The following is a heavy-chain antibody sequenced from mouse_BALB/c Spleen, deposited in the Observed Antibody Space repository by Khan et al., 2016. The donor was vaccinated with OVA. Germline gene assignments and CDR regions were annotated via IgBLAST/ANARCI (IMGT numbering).Heavy chain of an antibody. CDR2: ISSGGFNT. Sequence: EVELVESGGGLVKPGGSLKLSCAVSGFAFSSYDMSWVRQTPEKRLEWVAYISSGGFNTYSPDTVKSRFTVSRDNAKNTLYLQMSSLKSEDTAMYHCARHKATMVTTSWYFDVWGAGTTVTVSS. CDR1: GFAFSSYD. V-gene: IGHV5-12-1*01. J-gene: IGHJ1*01. D-gene: IGHD2-2*01. CDR3: ARHKATMVTTSWYFDV.